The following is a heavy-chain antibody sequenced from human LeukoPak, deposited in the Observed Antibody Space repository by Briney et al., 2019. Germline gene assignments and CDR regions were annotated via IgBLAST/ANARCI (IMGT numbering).Heavy chain of an antibody. D-gene: IGHD2-2*02. CDR1: GGTFSSYA. CDR3: ARVLSPPLYCSSTSCYTTSGAFDY. CDR2: IIPIFGTA. V-gene: IGHV1-69*05. J-gene: IGHJ4*02. Sequence: ASVKVSCKASGGTFSSYAISWVRQAAGQRLEWMGGIIPIFGTANYAQKFQGRVTITTDESTSTAYMELSSLRSEDTAVYYCARVLSPPLYCSSTSCYTTSGAFDYWGQGTLVTVSS.